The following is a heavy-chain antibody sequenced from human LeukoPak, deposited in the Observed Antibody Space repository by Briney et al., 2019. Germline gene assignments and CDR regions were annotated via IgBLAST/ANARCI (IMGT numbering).Heavy chain of an antibody. CDR3: ARDNYYGDYTIDY. CDR1: GFTFSSYG. D-gene: IGHD4-17*01. Sequence: GRSLRLSCAASGFTFSSYGMHWVRQAPGKGLEWVAVIWYDGSNKYYADSVKGRFTISRDNSKNSLYLQMNSLRAEDTAVYFCARDNYYGDYTIDYWGQGTLVTVSS. CDR2: IWYDGSNK. J-gene: IGHJ4*02. V-gene: IGHV3-33*01.